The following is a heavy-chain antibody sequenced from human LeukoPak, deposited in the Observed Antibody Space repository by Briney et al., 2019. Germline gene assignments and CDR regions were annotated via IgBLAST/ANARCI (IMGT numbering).Heavy chain of an antibody. V-gene: IGHV3-53*01. CDR2: IYSGGST. CDR3: ATWRNSGSSVGAFDI. Sequence: GGSLRLSCAASGFTVSSNYMSWVRQAPGKGLEWVSVIYSGGSTYYADSVKGRFTISRDNSKNTLYLQMNSLRAEDTAVYYCATWRNSGSSVGAFDIWGQGTMVTVSS. J-gene: IGHJ3*02. CDR1: GFTVSSNY. D-gene: IGHD1-26*01.